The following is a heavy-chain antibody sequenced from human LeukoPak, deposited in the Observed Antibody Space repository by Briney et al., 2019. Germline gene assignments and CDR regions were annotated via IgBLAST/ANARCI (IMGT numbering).Heavy chain of an antibody. CDR3: ARDVGDGYNYWYYFDY. CDR1: GFTFDDYG. D-gene: IGHD5-24*01. V-gene: IGHV3-33*08. CDR2: IWYDGSNK. J-gene: IGHJ4*02. Sequence: GGSLRLSCAASGFTFDDYGMSWVRQAPGKGLEWVAVIWYDGSNKYYADSVKGRFTISRDNSKNTLYLQMNSLRAEDTAVYYCARDVGDGYNYWYYFDYWGQGTLVTVSS.